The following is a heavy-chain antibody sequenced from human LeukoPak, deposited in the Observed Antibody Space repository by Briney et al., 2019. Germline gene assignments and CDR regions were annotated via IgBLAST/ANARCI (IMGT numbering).Heavy chain of an antibody. V-gene: IGHV3-30*18. CDR3: AKDRQGEFDY. D-gene: IGHD3-10*01. J-gene: IGHJ4*02. CDR2: ISYDGSNK. CDR1: GFTFSSYG. Sequence: GGSLRLSCAASGFTFSSYGMHWVRQAPGKGLEWVAVISYDGSNKYYADSVKGRFTISRDNSKNTLYLQMNSLRAEDTAVYHCAKDRQGEFDYWGQGTLVTVSS.